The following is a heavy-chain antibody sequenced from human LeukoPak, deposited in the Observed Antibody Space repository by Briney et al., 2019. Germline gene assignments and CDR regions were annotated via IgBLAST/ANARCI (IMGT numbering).Heavy chain of an antibody. J-gene: IGHJ4*02. D-gene: IGHD1-20*01. CDR2: INWNGVST. Sequence: PGGSLRLSCATSGFTFDDYALSWVRQAPGKGPECVSTINWNGVSTGYADSVKGRFTISRDSGKSSLYLHMNSLTAGDTALYYCARIHRYNWNQYYFDYWGQGTLVTVSS. CDR1: GFTFDDYA. V-gene: IGHV3-20*04. CDR3: ARIHRYNWNQYYFDY.